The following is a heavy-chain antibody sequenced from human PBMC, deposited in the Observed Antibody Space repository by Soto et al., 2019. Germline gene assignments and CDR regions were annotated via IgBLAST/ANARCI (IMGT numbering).Heavy chain of an antibody. D-gene: IGHD6-13*01. CDR3: ARERSAAGTGWFDP. V-gene: IGHV1-8*01. CDR2: MNPNSGNT. Sequence: QVQLVQSGAEVKKPGASVKVSCKASGYTFTSYDINWVRQATGQGLEWMGWMNPNSGNTGYAQKFQGRVTMTRNTSISTAYMELSSLRSEDTAVYFCARERSAAGTGWFDPWSQGTLVTVSS. J-gene: IGHJ5*02. CDR1: GYTFTSYD.